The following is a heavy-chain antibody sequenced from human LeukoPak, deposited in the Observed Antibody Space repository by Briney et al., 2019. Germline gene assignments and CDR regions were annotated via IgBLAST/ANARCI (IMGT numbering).Heavy chain of an antibody. D-gene: IGHD3-22*01. Sequence: ASVKVSCKASGGTFSSYTISWVRQAPGQGPEWMGRISPILGIANYSQKFQGRVTITADKSTSTAYMELSSLRSEDTAVYYCARVDSSGYADYWGQGTLVTVSS. CDR1: GGTFSSYT. V-gene: IGHV1-69*02. CDR2: ISPILGIA. J-gene: IGHJ4*02. CDR3: ARVDSSGYADY.